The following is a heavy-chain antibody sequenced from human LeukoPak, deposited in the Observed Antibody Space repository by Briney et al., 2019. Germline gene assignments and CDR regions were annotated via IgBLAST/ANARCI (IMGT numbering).Heavy chain of an antibody. CDR1: GYTFTSYD. J-gene: IGHJ5*02. V-gene: IGHV1-8*02. D-gene: IGHD2-15*01. CDR2: MNPNRGNT. Sequence: ASVKVSCKASGYTFTSYDINWVRQAPGQGLEWMGWMNPNRGNTGYAQKFQGRVTMTRNTSISTAYMELSSLRSEDTAVYYCARVPQCSGGSCYQYNWFDPWGQGTLVTVSS. CDR3: ARVPQCSGGSCYQYNWFDP.